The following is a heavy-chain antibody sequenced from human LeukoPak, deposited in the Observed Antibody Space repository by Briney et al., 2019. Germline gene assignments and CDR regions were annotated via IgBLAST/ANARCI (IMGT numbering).Heavy chain of an antibody. Sequence: GGSLRISCAASGFMFDDYAMHWVRQVPRRGLEWVSLISGDGVSSFYADSVKGRFTISRDNNNSSLSLQMRRLTTEDTAFYYCVREQFSHTSNYFDNWGQGILVTVSS. J-gene: IGHJ4*02. CDR2: ISGDGVSS. CDR3: VREQFSHTSNYFDN. V-gene: IGHV3-43*02. CDR1: GFMFDDYA. D-gene: IGHD5-24*01.